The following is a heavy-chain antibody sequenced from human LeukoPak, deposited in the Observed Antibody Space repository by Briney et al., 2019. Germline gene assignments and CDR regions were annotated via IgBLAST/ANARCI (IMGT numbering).Heavy chain of an antibody. CDR1: GCSFRRYA. CDR3: AARDNGNDLLSYHAMDV. J-gene: IGHJ6*04. Sequence: RASVKVSCKASGCSFRRYAFAWVRQAPGQGLEWMGGIMPVLDTGSYAQGFQGRVTITADRSTSTAYMELRSLRPEDTALYYCAARDNGNDLLSYHAMDVWGNGTTVTVSS. V-gene: IGHV1-69*06. D-gene: IGHD1-1*01. CDR2: IMPVLDTG.